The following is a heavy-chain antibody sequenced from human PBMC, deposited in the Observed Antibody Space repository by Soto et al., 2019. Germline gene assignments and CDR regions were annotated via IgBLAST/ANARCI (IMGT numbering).Heavy chain of an antibody. CDR2: IYPGDSDT. CDR1: GDSFTSYW. D-gene: IGHD6-13*01. CDR3: ATRVQDPGKYYYGMDV. Sequence: GESLKISCKCSGDSFTSYWIGLVRQMPGKGLEWMGIIYPGDSDTRYSPSFQGQVTISADKSISTAYLQWSSLKASDTAMYYCATRVQDPGKYYYGMDVWGQGTTVTVSS. J-gene: IGHJ6*02. V-gene: IGHV5-51*01.